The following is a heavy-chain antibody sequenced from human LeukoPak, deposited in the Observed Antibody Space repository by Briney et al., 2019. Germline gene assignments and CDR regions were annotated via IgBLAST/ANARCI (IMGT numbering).Heavy chain of an antibody. CDR1: GGTFSSYA. CDR3: ARRWALGYYYYMDV. V-gene: IGHV1-18*01. J-gene: IGHJ6*03. D-gene: IGHD3-16*01. CDR2: ISAYNGNT. Sequence: GASVKVSCKASGGTFSSYAISWVRQAPGQGLEWMGWISAYNGNTNYAQKLQGRVTMTTDTSTSTAYMELRSLRSDDTAVYYCARRWALGYYYYMDVWGKGTTVTVSS.